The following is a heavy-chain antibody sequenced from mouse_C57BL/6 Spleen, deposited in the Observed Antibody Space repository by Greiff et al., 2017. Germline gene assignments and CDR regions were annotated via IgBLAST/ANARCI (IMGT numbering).Heavy chain of an antibody. CDR2: IWGGGST. J-gene: IGHJ3*01. D-gene: IGHD1-1*02. Sequence: VKLKESGPGLVEPSQSLSITCTVSGFSLTSYGVDWVSQPHGKSLEWLGVIWGGGSTNYNSASMSRLSISKDKSKSKFFLKMISLQTDDTAMYDCAKHVVPWFAYWGQGTLVTVSA. CDR1: GFSLTSYG. CDR3: AKHVVPWFAY. V-gene: IGHV2-9*01.